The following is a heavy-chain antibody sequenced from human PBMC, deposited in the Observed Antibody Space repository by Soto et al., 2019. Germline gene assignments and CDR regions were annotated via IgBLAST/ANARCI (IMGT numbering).Heavy chain of an antibody. V-gene: IGHV3-23*01. CDR3: AKHLTLYCSSTSCHLDAFDI. CDR1: GCTFSSYA. CDR2: ISGSGGST. J-gene: IGHJ3*02. D-gene: IGHD2-2*01. Sequence: EVQLLESGGGLVQPGGSPRLSCAASGCTFSSYAMSWVRQAPGKGLEWVSAISGSGGSTYYADSVKGRFTISRDNSKNTLYLQMNSLRAEDTAVYYCAKHLTLYCSSTSCHLDAFDIWGQGTMVTVSS.